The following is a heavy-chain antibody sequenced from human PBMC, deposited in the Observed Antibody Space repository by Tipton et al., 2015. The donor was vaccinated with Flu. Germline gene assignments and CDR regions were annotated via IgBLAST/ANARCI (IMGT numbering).Heavy chain of an antibody. CDR1: GYSINSGYF. CDR2: LSHSGRT. D-gene: IGHD6-13*01. Sequence: TLSLTCAVTGYSINSGYFWGWIRQPPGKGLEWIGSLSHSGRTYYNPSLKSRVTISADTWTTQFSLKVISVTAADTAIYYCARASGYTSSWRFDYWGQGSLVTVSS. CDR3: ARASGYTSSWRFDY. J-gene: IGHJ4*02. V-gene: IGHV4-38-2*01.